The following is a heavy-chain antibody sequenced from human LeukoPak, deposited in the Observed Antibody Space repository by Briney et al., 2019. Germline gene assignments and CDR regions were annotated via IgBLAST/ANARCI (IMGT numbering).Heavy chain of an antibody. D-gene: IGHD6-19*01. CDR3: ARDPYPQYYFDY. V-gene: IGHV1-69*04. Sequence: SVKVSCKASGGTFSSYAISWVRQAPGQGLEWMGRIIPILGIANYAQKFQGRVTITADKSTSTAYMELSSLRSEDTAVYYCARDPYPQYYFDYWGQGTLVTVSS. J-gene: IGHJ4*02. CDR1: GGTFSSYA. CDR2: IIPILGIA.